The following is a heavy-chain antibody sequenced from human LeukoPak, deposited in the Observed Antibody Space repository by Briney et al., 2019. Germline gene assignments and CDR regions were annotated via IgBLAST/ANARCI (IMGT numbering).Heavy chain of an antibody. V-gene: IGHV1-18*04. J-gene: IGHJ4*02. D-gene: IGHD1-26*01. CDR1: GYTFTDYY. Sequence: ASVKVSCKASGYTFTDYYIHWVRQAPGQGLEWMGWISAYNGNTNYAQKLQGRVTMTTDTSTSTAYMELRSLRSDDTAVYYCARERRAWELHLSDFDYWGQGTLVTVSS. CDR2: ISAYNGNT. CDR3: ARERRAWELHLSDFDY.